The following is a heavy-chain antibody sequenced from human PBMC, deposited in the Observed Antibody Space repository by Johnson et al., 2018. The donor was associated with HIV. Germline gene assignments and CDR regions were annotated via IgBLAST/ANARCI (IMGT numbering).Heavy chain of an antibody. J-gene: IGHJ3*02. V-gene: IGHV3-30*02. CDR2: IRYDGSNK. CDR3: VKGMDSSSWYAFDI. D-gene: IGHD6-13*01. CDR1: GFIFSIYG. Sequence: QVQLVESGGGVVQPGGSLRLSCAASGFIFSIYGMHWVRQAPGNGLEWVAFIRYDGSNKYYADSVKGRFTISRDNSKNTLYLQMNSLRAEDTAIYYCVKGMDSSSWYAFDIWGQGTMVTVSS.